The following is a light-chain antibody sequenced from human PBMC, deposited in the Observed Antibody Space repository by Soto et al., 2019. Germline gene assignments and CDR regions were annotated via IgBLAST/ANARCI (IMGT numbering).Light chain of an antibody. CDR3: QQYNSYWT. Sequence: DIQMTQSPSTLSASVADRVTVTCRTSQSIGTWLAWYQQKPGKAPKLLIYDASSLESGVPSRFSGSGSGTEFTLTISSLQPDDFATYYCQQYNSYWTFGQGTKVDI. CDR1: QSIGTW. V-gene: IGKV1-5*01. J-gene: IGKJ1*01. CDR2: DAS.